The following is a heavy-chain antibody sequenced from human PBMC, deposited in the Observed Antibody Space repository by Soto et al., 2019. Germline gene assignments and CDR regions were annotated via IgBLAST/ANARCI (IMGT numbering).Heavy chain of an antibody. Sequence: GGSLRLSCTASGFTFGDYAMSWVRQAPGKGLEWVGFIRSKAYGGTTEYAASVKGRFTISRDDSKSIAYLQMNSLKTEDTAVYYCTRDRLYDFWSGYYTGIGYYYYGMDVWGQGTTVTV. CDR3: TRDRLYDFWSGYYTGIGYYYYGMDV. D-gene: IGHD3-3*01. J-gene: IGHJ6*02. CDR2: IRSKAYGGTT. V-gene: IGHV3-49*04. CDR1: GFTFGDYA.